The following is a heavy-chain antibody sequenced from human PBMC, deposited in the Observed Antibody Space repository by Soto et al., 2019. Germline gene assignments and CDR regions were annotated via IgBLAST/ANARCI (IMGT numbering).Heavy chain of an antibody. CDR1: GFTFSSYA. V-gene: IGHV3-23*01. CDR2: ISGSGGST. J-gene: IGHJ3*02. CDR3: AKANYGGEELGAFDI. Sequence: EVQLLESGGGLVQPGGSLRLSCAASGFTFSSYAMSWVRQAPGKGLEWVSAISGSGGSTYYADSVKGRFTISRDNSKNTRYLQMNSLRAEDTAVYYCAKANYGGEELGAFDIWCQGTMVTDSS. D-gene: IGHD4-17*01.